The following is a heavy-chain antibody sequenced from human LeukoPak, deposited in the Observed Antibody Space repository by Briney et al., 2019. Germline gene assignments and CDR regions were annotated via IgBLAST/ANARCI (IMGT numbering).Heavy chain of an antibody. J-gene: IGHJ4*02. Sequence: GESLKISCKTSGYGFTNYWLGWVRQMPGKGLEWMGIIYPGDSDARYSPSFQGQVTFSVDKSISTAYLQWSSLQASDTAMYYCARPNDYGYYFDYWGQGTLVTVSS. V-gene: IGHV5-51*01. D-gene: IGHD4-17*01. CDR2: IYPGDSDA. CDR1: GYGFTNYW. CDR3: ARPNDYGYYFDY.